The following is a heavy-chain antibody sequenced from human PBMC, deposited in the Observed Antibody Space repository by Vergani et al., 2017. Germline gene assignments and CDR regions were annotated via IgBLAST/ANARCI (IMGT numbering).Heavy chain of an antibody. CDR2: IYHSGST. CDR3: ARYTPTDYYYYYGMDV. Sequence: QLQLQESGPGLVKPSETLSLTCTVSGGSISSSSYYWGWIRQPPGKGLEWIGYIYHSGSTNYNPSLKSRVTISVDKSKNQFSLKLSSVTAADTAVYYCARYTPTDYYYYYGMDVWGQGTTVTVSS. CDR1: GGSISSSSYY. V-gene: IGHV4-39*07. J-gene: IGHJ6*02. D-gene: IGHD2-2*02.